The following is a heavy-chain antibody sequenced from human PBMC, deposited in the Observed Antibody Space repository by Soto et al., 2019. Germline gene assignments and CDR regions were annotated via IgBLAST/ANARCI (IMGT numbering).Heavy chain of an antibody. CDR2: IYSGGST. J-gene: IGHJ6*02. V-gene: IGHV3-53*01. Sequence: PGGSLRLSCAASGFTVSSNYMSWVRQAPGKGLEWVSVIYSGGSTYYADSVKGRFTISRDNSKNTLYLQMNSLRAEDTAVYYCARNYDFWSGYPDYYYGMDVWGQGTTVTVS. CDR3: ARNYDFWSGYPDYYYGMDV. CDR1: GFTVSSNY. D-gene: IGHD3-3*01.